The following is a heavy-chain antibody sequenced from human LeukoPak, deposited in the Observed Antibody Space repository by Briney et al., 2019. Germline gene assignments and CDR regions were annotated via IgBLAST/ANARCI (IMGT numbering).Heavy chain of an antibody. CDR2: IKSKTDGGTT. CDR1: GFTFINAW. D-gene: IGHD6-13*01. J-gene: IGHJ4*02. Sequence: GGSLRLSCAASGFTFINAWMTWVRQAPGKGLEWVGRIKSKTDGGTTDYAAPVKGRFTISRDDSKNTLYLQMNSPKTEDTAVYYCTTAPGIAADGMATFDYWGQGTQVTVSS. V-gene: IGHV3-15*01. CDR3: TTAPGIAADGMATFDY.